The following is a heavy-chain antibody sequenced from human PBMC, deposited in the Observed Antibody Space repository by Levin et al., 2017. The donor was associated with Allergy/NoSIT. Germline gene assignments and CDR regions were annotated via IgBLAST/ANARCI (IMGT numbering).Heavy chain of an antibody. V-gene: IGHV1-69*01. Sequence: KISCKAPGGTFSNYIITWVRQAPGQGLEWMGGIIPVLGTSKYAQNFQGRVTITADEATSTAYMELSSLRSDDTAVYYCARGMQLFDYWGQGTLISVSS. D-gene: IGHD1-1*01. CDR2: IIPVLGTS. CDR1: GGTFSNYI. J-gene: IGHJ4*02. CDR3: ARGMQLFDY.